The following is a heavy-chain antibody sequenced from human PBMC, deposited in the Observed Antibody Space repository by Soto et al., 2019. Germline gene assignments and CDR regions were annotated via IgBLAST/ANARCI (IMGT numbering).Heavy chain of an antibody. Sequence: SGTLSLTCTVSSGSLSSGGYYWNWIRQHPVKGLEWIGYIYFTGITYSTPSLKSRVTLSVDTSKSKFSLELRSVTAADTAIYYCERAPPSHKVNWFDIWGPGVLVT. V-gene: IGHV4-31*03. CDR3: ERAPPSHKVNWFDI. CDR2: IYFTGIT. CDR1: SGSLSSGGYY. J-gene: IGHJ5*02.